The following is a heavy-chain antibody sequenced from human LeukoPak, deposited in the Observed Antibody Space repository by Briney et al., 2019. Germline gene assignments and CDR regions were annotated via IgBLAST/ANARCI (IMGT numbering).Heavy chain of an antibody. CDR2: IIPIFGTA. V-gene: IGHV1-69*05. Sequence: ASVKVSCKASGCTFSSYAISWVRQAPGQGLEWMGWIIPIFGTANYAQKFQGRVTITTDESTGTAYMELSSLRSDDTAVYYCASPQVAHDAFDIWGQGTMVTVSS. D-gene: IGHD2-15*01. J-gene: IGHJ3*02. CDR3: ASPQVAHDAFDI. CDR1: GCTFSSYA.